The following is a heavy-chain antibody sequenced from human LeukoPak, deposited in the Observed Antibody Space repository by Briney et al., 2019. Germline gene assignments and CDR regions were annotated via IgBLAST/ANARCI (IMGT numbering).Heavy chain of an antibody. CDR2: IYYSGST. CDR1: GGSISSYH. V-gene: IGHV4-59*01. CDR3: ARGADSSGYYSIFYFDY. Sequence: SETLSLTCTVSGGSISSYHWNWIRQPPGKGLEWIGYIYYSGSTNYNPSLKSRVTISVDTSKNQFSLKLSSVTAADTAVYYCARGADSSGYYSIFYFDYWGQGTLVTVSS. J-gene: IGHJ4*02. D-gene: IGHD3-22*01.